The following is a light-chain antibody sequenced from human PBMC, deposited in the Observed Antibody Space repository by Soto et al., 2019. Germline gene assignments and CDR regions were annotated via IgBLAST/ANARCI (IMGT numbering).Light chain of an antibody. J-gene: IGKJ5*01. CDR2: AAS. V-gene: IGKV1-39*01. Sequence: DIQMTQSPSSLSASVGDRVTITCRASQGISTYLNWYQQKPGKAPKVLIYAASSLQSGVPSRFSGSGSETEFTLTISSLQPEDFATYYCQNYHSAPYTFGPGTRLEIK. CDR1: QGISTY. CDR3: QNYHSAPYT.